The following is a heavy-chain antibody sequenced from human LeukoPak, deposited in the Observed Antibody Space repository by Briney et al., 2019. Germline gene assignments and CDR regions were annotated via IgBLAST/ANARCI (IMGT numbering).Heavy chain of an antibody. CDR3: ARRRYDASGYYPSRGRYFDY. Sequence: SETLSLTCIVSGGSISSYYWSWIRQPPGKGLEWIGEINHSGSTNYNPSLKSRVTISVDTSKNQFSLKLSSVTAADTAVYYCARRRYDASGYYPSRGRYFDYWGQGTLATVSS. CDR1: GGSISSYY. V-gene: IGHV4-34*01. J-gene: IGHJ4*02. D-gene: IGHD3-22*01. CDR2: INHSGST.